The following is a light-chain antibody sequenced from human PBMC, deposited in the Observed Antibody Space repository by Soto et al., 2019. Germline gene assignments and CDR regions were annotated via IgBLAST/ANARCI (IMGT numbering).Light chain of an antibody. CDR3: QHYDSYPVT. CDR1: QSIGEW. CDR2: RAS. Sequence: DIQMTQSPVTLSPSVGDRVAITCRASQSIGEWLAWYQHKPGKAPKLLIYRASHLATGVPSRFSGSGSGTEFTFTISGLQPDDFATYYCQHYDSYPVTFGQGTNLEI. J-gene: IGKJ2*01. V-gene: IGKV1-5*03.